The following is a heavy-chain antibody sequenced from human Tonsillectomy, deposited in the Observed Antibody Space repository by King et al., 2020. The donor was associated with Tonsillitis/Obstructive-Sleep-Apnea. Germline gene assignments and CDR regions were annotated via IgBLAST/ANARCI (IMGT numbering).Heavy chain of an antibody. CDR1: GFIFSNAW. D-gene: IGHD3-3*01. CDR2: IKSKTDGGTT. J-gene: IGHJ4*02. CDR3: TTDPQEVTIFGVGHDY. Sequence: VQLVESGGGLVKPGESLRLSCAASGFIFSNAWMSWVRQALGKGLEWGGRIKSKTDGGTTDYAAPVKGRFTISRDDSKNTLYLQMNSLKTEDTAVYYCTTDPQEVTIFGVGHDYWGQGTLVTVSS. V-gene: IGHV3-15*01.